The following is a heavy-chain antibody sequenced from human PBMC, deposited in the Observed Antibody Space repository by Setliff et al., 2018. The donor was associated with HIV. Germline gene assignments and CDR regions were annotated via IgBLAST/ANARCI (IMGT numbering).Heavy chain of an antibody. Sequence: ASVKVSCKASGYTFTSYTLHWVRQAPGQRLEWMGWINAGNGNTKFSQKFRGRVAITRDTSASTAYMELSSLRSRDTAVYYCARGFSVYSSLDPLLNWFDPWGQGTLVTVSS. D-gene: IGHD6-6*01. CDR2: INAGNGNT. V-gene: IGHV1-3*01. J-gene: IGHJ5*02. CDR3: ARGFSVYSSLDPLLNWFDP. CDR1: GYTFTSYT.